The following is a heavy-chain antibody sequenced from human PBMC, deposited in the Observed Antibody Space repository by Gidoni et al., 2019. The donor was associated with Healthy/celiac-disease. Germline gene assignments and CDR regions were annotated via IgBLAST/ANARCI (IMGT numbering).Heavy chain of an antibody. J-gene: IGHJ5*02. CDR1: GGSISSYY. Sequence: QVHLQESGPGLVKPSETLSLPCTVSGGSISSYYWSWIRQPPGKGLEWIGYSYYSGSTNYNPALKSRVTISVDTSKNQFSLKLSSVTAADTAVYYCAREQRGFDPWGQGTLVTVSS. CDR2: SYYSGST. CDR3: AREQRGFDP. V-gene: IGHV4-59*01.